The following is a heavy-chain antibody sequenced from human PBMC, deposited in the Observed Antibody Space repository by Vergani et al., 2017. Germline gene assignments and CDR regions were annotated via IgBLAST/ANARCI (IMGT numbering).Heavy chain of an antibody. V-gene: IGHV4-31*03. Sequence: QVQLQESGPGLVKPSQTLSLTCTVSGGSISSGGYYWSWIRQHPGKGLEWIGYIYYSGSTCYNPSLKSRVTISVDTSKNQFSLKLSSVTAADTAVYYCARGRYCXSTSCHTNNWFDPWGQGILVTVSS. CDR3: ARGRYCXSTSCHTNNWFDP. CDR1: GGSISSGGYY. J-gene: IGHJ5*02. D-gene: IGHD2-2*02. CDR2: IYYSGST.